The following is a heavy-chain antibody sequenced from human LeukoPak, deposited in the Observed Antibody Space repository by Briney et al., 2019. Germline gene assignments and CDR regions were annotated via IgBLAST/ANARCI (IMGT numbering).Heavy chain of an antibody. J-gene: IGHJ4*02. D-gene: IGHD3-3*01. CDR1: GGSISSGGYS. Sequence: SQTLSLTCTVSGGSISSGGYSWSWIRQHPGKGLEWIGYIYYSGSTYYNPSLKSRVTISVDTSKNQFSLKLSSVTAADTAVYYCARDRLNYDFWCGYYTHWGQGTLVTVSS. CDR3: ARDRLNYDFWCGYYTH. CDR2: IYYSGST. V-gene: IGHV4-31*03.